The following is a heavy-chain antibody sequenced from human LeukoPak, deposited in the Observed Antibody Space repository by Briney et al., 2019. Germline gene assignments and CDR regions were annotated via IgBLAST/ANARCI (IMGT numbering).Heavy chain of an antibody. V-gene: IGHV3-53*01. CDR2: IYSGGST. Sequence: PGGSLRLSCAASGFTVSSNYMSWVRQAPGKGLGWVSVIYSGGSTYYADSVKGRFTISRDNSKNTLYLQMNSLRAEDTAVYYCARDSSSGWYHDYWGQGTLVTVSS. CDR1: GFTVSSNY. J-gene: IGHJ4*02. CDR3: ARDSSSGWYHDY. D-gene: IGHD6-19*01.